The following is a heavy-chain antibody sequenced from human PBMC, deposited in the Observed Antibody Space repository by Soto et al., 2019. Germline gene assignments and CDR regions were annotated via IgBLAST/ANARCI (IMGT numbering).Heavy chain of an antibody. CDR2: IDASGNT. J-gene: IGHJ6*02. CDR1: VDSITTYY. CDR3: ARYSNNWFQTEGMDV. V-gene: IGHV4-4*07. Sequence: KPSETLSLTCTVSVDSITTYYWSWIRQPAGKGLEWIGRIDASGNTNYNPSLNSRVTMSIDTSKKQFSLKLTSVTAADTAIYYCARYSNNWFQTEGMDVWGQGTTVT. D-gene: IGHD6-13*01.